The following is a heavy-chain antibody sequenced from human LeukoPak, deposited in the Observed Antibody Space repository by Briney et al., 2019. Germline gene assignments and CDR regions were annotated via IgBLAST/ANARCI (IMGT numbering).Heavy chain of an antibody. Sequence: SETLSLTCTVSGGSISSYYWSWIRQPPGKGLEWIGYIYYSGSTNYNPSLKSRVAISVDSSKNQFSLKVSSVTAADTAVYYCARVKGYCSSTSCYRGYTSYYYYYMDVWGKGTTVTISS. CDR2: IYYSGST. V-gene: IGHV4-59*12. D-gene: IGHD2-2*01. CDR1: GGSISSYY. CDR3: ARVKGYCSSTSCYRGYTSYYYYYMDV. J-gene: IGHJ6*03.